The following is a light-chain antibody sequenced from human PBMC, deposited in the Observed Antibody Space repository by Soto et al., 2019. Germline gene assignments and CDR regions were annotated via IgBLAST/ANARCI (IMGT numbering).Light chain of an antibody. V-gene: IGKV1-5*01. CDR3: HQYHTYST. Sequence: DIQITQSPSTLSASVGDKVMITFRASQTISTWVAWYQHKTGKAPTLLIYDASSLESGVPSRFSGGGSGTEFTLTISSLQPDDFATYYCHQYHTYSTFGQGTKVDIK. CDR1: QTISTW. CDR2: DAS. J-gene: IGKJ1*01.